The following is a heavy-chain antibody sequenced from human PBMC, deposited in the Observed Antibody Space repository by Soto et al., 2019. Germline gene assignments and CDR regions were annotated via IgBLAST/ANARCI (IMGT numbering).Heavy chain of an antibody. CDR2: TYYSGST. V-gene: IGHV4-59*01. CDR1: GGSISSYY. J-gene: IGHJ5*02. CDR3: ARTYCSGGSCYPGGNWFDP. Sequence: LSLTCTVSGGSISSYYWSWIRQPPGKGLEWIGYTYYSGSTNYNPSLKSRVTMSVDTSRNQFSLKLNSVTAADTAVYYCARTYCSGGSCYPGGNWFDPWGQGTLVTVSS. D-gene: IGHD2-15*01.